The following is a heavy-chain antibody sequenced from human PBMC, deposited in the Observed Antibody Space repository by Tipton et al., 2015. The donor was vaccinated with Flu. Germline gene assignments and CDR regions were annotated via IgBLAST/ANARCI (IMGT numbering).Heavy chain of an antibody. CDR2: IKQDGSEK. CDR3: ARDRADDVGGGFS. V-gene: IGHV3-7*01. CDR1: GFTFSSYW. D-gene: IGHD3-10*02. Sequence: SLRLSCATSGFTFSSYWMLWVRQAPGKGLEWVANIKQDGSEKYYVDSVKGRFTISRDNAKSPLFLQMNSLRVEDTAVYYCARDRADDVGGGFSWGLGTLVSVS. J-gene: IGHJ5*02.